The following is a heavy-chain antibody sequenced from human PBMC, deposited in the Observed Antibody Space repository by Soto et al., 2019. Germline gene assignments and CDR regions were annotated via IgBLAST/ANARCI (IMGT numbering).Heavy chain of an antibody. Sequence: SETLSLTCTVSGGSISSGGYYWSWIRQHPGKGLEWIGYIYYSGSTYYNPSLKSRVTISVDTSKNQFSLKLDSVTAADAAVYYCARENGCSGGRCYSDYWGQGTLVTVSS. V-gene: IGHV4-31*03. CDR3: ARENGCSGGRCYSDY. CDR1: GGSISSGGYY. J-gene: IGHJ4*02. CDR2: IYYSGST. D-gene: IGHD2-15*01.